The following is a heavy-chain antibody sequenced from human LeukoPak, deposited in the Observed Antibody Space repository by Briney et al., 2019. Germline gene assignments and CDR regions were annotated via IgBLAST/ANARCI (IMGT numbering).Heavy chain of an antibody. V-gene: IGHV3-23*01. D-gene: IGHD3-16*02. CDR2: ISGSGDST. J-gene: IGHJ6*03. CDR1: GFTFSNYA. CDR3: AKTTPYDYVWGSYRSYYYYYMDV. Sequence: GGSLRLSCAASGFTFSNYAMRWVRQAPGKGLEWVSGISGSGDSTYYADSVKGRFTISRDNSKNTLYLQMNSLRAEDTAVYYCAKTTPYDYVWGSYRSYYYYYMDVWGKGTTVTISS.